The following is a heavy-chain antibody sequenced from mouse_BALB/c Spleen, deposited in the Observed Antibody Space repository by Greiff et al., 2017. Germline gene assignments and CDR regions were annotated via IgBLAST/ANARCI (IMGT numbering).Heavy chain of an antibody. V-gene: IGHV1-4*02. CDR3: ACGYVGYGGFAY. J-gene: IGHJ3*01. CDR1: GYTFTSYT. CDR2: INPSSGDT. D-gene: IGHD2-3*01. Sequence: QVQLQQSAAELARPGASVKMSCKASGYTFTSYTMHWVKQRPGQGLEWIGYINPSSGDTEYNQKFKDKTTLTADKSSSTAYMQLSSLTSEDSAVYYCACGYVGYGGFAYWGQGTLVTVSA.